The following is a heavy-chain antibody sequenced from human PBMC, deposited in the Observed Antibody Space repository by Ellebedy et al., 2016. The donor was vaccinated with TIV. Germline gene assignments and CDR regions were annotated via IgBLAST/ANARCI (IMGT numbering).Heavy chain of an antibody. Sequence: GGSLRLSCAASGFIFSNYSMIWVRQAPGKGLEWVSYIDSSSNTIDYADSVKGRFTISRDNAKNSLYLQMSSLRDEDTAVYYCAKDLSRWLQYFDSWGQGTLVTVSS. CDR1: GFIFSNYS. CDR3: AKDLSRWLQYFDS. CDR2: IDSSSNTI. D-gene: IGHD5-24*01. J-gene: IGHJ4*02. V-gene: IGHV3-48*02.